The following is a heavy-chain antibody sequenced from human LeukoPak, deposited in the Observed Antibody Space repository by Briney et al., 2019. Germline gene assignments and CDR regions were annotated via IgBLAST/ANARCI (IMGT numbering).Heavy chain of an antibody. CDR2: ISYDGSNK. D-gene: IGHD2-21*01. CDR3: AREIPWTQNYFDY. Sequence: PGKSLRLSCAASGFTFSSYAMHWVRQAPGKGLEWVAVISYDGSNKYYADSVKGRFTISRDNSKNTLYLQMNSLRAEDTAVYYCAREIPWTQNYFDYWGQGTLVTVSS. J-gene: IGHJ4*02. CDR1: GFTFSSYA. V-gene: IGHV3-30*04.